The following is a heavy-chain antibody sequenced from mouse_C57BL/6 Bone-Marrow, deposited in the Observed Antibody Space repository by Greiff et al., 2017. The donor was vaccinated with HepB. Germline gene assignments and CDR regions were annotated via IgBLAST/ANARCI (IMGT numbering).Heavy chain of an antibody. CDR1: GYSITSGYY. Sequence: VQLVESGPGLVKPSQSLSLTCSVTGYSITSGYYWNWIRQFPGNKLEWMGYISYDGSNNYNPSLKNRISITRDTSKNQFFLKLNSVTTEDTATYYCARHYGNWGQGTTLTVSS. CDR3: ARHYGN. J-gene: IGHJ2*01. CDR2: ISYDGSN. V-gene: IGHV3-6*01. D-gene: IGHD1-1*01.